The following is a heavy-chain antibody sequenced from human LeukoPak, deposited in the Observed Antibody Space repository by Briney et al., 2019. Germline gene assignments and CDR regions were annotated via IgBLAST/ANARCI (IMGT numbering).Heavy chain of an antibody. J-gene: IGHJ4*02. CDR2: INHSGST. Sequence: GSLRLSCAASGFFFSDSAMAWVRQAPGKGLEWIGEINHSGSTNYNPSLKSRVTISVDTSKNQFSLKLSSVTAADTAVYYCARGRRTTRRFDYWGQGTLVTVSS. D-gene: IGHD4-11*01. CDR1: GFFFSDSA. CDR3: ARGRRTTRRFDY. V-gene: IGHV4-34*01.